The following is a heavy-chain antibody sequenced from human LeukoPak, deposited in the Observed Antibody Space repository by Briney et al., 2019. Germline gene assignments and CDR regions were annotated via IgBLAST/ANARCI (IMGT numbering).Heavy chain of an antibody. CDR1: GGSISSYY. CDR3: ARLWDSSSSLDY. CDR2: IYCSGGT. J-gene: IGHJ4*02. Sequence: PSETLSLTCTVSGGSISSYYWTWIRQPPGKGLGLEWIGYIYCSGGTNYNPSLKSRVIISIDTSKNQVSLKLSSVAAADTAVYYCARLWDSSSSLDYWGQGTLVTVSS. D-gene: IGHD6-6*01. V-gene: IGHV4-59*08.